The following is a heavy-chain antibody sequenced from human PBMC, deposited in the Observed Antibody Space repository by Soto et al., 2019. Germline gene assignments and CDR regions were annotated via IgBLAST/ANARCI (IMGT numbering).Heavy chain of an antibody. D-gene: IGHD3-10*01. Sequence: GGSLRLSCAASGFTFSNAWMSWVRQAPGKGLEWVGRIKSKTDGGTTDYAAPVKGRFTISRDDSKNTLYLQMNSLKTEDTAVYYCTTMGSVLLWFGELLYYYFAYWGQGTLVTVSS. J-gene: IGHJ4*02. V-gene: IGHV3-15*01. CDR1: GFTFSNAW. CDR2: IKSKTDGGTT. CDR3: TTMGSVLLWFGELLYYYFAY.